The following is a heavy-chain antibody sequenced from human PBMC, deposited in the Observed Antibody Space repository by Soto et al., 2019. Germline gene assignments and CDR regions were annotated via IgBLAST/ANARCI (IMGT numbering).Heavy chain of an antibody. V-gene: IGHV3-48*04. D-gene: IGHD3-10*01. Sequence: PGGSVRLSCAASGFIFSSYDMNWVRQAPGKGLEWVSYISSGSGNILYADSVKGRFTISRDNAKNSLYLQMNSLRAEDTAVYYCARTYGTGSLNWFDPWGQGTLVTVSS. CDR1: GFIFSSYD. CDR2: ISSGSGNI. J-gene: IGHJ5*02. CDR3: ARTYGTGSLNWFDP.